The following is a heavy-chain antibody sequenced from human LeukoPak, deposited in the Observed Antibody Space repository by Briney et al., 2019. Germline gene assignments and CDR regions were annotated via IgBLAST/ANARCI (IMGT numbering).Heavy chain of an antibody. D-gene: IGHD2-2*01. CDR3: ARDFGHCSSTSCGPFDY. CDR2: ISSSSSYI. CDR1: GFTFSSYS. J-gene: IGHJ4*02. V-gene: IGHV3-21*01. Sequence: PGGSLRLSCAASGFTFSSYSMNWVRQAPGKGLEWVSSISSSSSYIYYADSVKGRFTISRDNAKNSLYLQMNSLRAEDTAVYYCARDFGHCSSTSCGPFDYWGQGTLVTVSS.